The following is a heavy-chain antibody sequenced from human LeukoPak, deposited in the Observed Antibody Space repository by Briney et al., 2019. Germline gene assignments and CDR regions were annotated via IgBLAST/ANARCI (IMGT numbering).Heavy chain of an antibody. CDR1: GYTFTSYY. D-gene: IGHD3-10*01. CDR3: ARWGGLGSYYYYYYYMDV. Sequence: ASVKVSCKASGYTFTSYYMHWVRQAPGQGLEWMGIINPSGGSTSYAQKFQGRVTMTRDTSTSTVYMELSSLRSEDTAVYYCARWGGLGSYYYYYYYMDVWGKGTTVTVSS. J-gene: IGHJ6*03. V-gene: IGHV1-46*01. CDR2: INPSGGST.